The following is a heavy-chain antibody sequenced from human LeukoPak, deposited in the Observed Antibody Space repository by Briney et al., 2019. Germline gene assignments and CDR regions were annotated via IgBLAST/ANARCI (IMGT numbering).Heavy chain of an antibody. CDR2: ISGSDGST. Sequence: GGSLRLSCAASGFTFSSYAMSWVRQAPGKGLEWVSTISGSDGSTYYADSLKGRFTISRDNSKNTLYLQMNSLRAEDTAVYYCAPLGYCSDTSCSDTDYWGQGTLVTVSS. V-gene: IGHV3-23*01. D-gene: IGHD2-2*01. CDR3: APLGYCSDTSCSDTDY. J-gene: IGHJ4*02. CDR1: GFTFSSYA.